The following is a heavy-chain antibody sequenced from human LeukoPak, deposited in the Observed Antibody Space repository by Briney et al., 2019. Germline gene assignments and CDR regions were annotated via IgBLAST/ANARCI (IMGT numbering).Heavy chain of an antibody. Sequence: PGGSLRLSCAASGFTFSTFAMSWVRQAPGKGLEWVSAISGSGGGTYYADSVKGRLTISRDNSKNTLYLQMSRLRAEDTAVYYCAKAFSAYENCPPNLFDPWGQGTLVTVSS. CDR3: AKAFSAYENCPPNLFDP. D-gene: IGHD5-12*01. J-gene: IGHJ5*02. CDR2: ISGSGGGT. V-gene: IGHV3-23*01. CDR1: GFTFSTFA.